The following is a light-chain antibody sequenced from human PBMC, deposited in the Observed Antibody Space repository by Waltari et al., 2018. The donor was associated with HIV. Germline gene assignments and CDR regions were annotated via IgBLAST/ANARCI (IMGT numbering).Light chain of an antibody. CDR1: QTIYTC. J-gene: IGKJ1*01. CDR2: GAS. V-gene: IGKV3-11*01. Sequence: EIVLTQSPATLSLSPGEGATLSCRASQTIYTCLAWYQLQPGQSLRLLIYGASTRATGIPARFSGSGSDTDFSLTISSLEPEDFAVYYCQQCANWPRTFGQGTKVEI. CDR3: QQCANWPRT.